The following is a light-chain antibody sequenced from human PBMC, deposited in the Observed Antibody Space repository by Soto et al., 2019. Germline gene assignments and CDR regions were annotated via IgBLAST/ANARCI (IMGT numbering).Light chain of an antibody. V-gene: IGKV3D-15*01. CDR2: AAS. CDR1: QSVTSN. Sequence: ELVLTQSPDTLALSPGDVATLSCWASQSVTSNLAWYQQKSGQAPRLLIYAASTRATGVPDTFTGSGSGTEFNLTISSLQSEDIAVYYCQQYNKWPQTFGQGTKVDIK. CDR3: QQYNKWPQT. J-gene: IGKJ1*01.